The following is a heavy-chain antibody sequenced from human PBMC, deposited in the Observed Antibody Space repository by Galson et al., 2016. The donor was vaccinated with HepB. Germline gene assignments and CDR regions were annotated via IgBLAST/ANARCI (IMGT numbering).Heavy chain of an antibody. Sequence: SLRLSCAASGFTVSSNDMTWVRQAPGKGLEWVSLIYRGGDTYYADSVKGRFTISRDNSKSTLFLQMNSLRAEDTAVYYCATVGAGSSEFDYWGQGALVTVSS. J-gene: IGHJ4*02. CDR2: IYRGGDT. V-gene: IGHV3-53*01. CDR1: GFTVSSND. CDR3: ATVGAGSSEFDY. D-gene: IGHD3-16*01.